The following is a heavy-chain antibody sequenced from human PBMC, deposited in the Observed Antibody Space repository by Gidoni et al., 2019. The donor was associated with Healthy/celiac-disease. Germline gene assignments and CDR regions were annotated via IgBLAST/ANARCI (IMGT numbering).Heavy chain of an antibody. CDR1: GGTFSSYA. CDR3: ARARYSFGTTIFDY. CDR2: IIPIFGKA. D-gene: IGHD1-1*01. Sequence: QLHLVQSGSEVKKPGSSLKVSCKASGGTFSSYAISWVRQAPGQGLEWMGGIIPIFGKANYAKKVQGRVTITADESTSTAYMELSRLRSEDTAVYYCARARYSFGTTIFDYWGQGTLVTVSS. V-gene: IGHV1-69*01. J-gene: IGHJ4*02.